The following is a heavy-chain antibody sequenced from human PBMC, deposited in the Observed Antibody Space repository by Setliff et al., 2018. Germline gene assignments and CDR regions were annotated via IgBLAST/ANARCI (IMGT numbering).Heavy chain of an antibody. D-gene: IGHD3-3*01. Sequence: PSETLSLTCSVSGGSITGSSDYWGWVRQPPGEGLEWIGNINYSGRSHYDPSLRSRVAIFMDMSKNQYSLTLSSVTAADTALYFCARQKYWSGYYGEGYYYYMDVWGKGTTVTVS. V-gene: IGHV4-39*01. CDR2: INYSGRS. CDR1: GGSITGSSDY. CDR3: ARQKYWSGYYGEGYYYYMDV. J-gene: IGHJ6*03.